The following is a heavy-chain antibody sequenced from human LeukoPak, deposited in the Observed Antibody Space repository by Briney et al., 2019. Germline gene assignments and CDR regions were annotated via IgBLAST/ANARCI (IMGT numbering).Heavy chain of an antibody. CDR1: GFTFSNAW. V-gene: IGHV3-15*01. D-gene: IGHD3-10*01. J-gene: IGHJ4*02. CDR3: TTFGSGSYYTTHY. Sequence: GGSLRLSCAASGFTFSNAWMSWVRQAPGKGLEWVGRIKSKTDGGTTDYAAPVKGRFTISRDDSKNTLYLQMNSLKTEDTAVYYCTTFGSGSYYTTHYWGQGTLVTVSS. CDR2: IKSKTDGGTT.